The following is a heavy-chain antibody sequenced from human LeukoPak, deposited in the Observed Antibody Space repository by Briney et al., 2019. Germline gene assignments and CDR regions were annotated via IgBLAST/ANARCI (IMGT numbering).Heavy chain of an antibody. V-gene: IGHV1-69*05. Sequence: ASVKVSCKASGGTFSSYAISWVRQAPGQGLEWMGRIIPIFGTANYAQKFQGRVTITTDESTSTAYMELRSLRSDDTAVYYCATSDGYNWYYYMDVWGKGTTVTVSS. CDR3: ATSDGYNWYYYMDV. J-gene: IGHJ6*03. D-gene: IGHD5-24*01. CDR1: GGTFSSYA. CDR2: IIPIFGTA.